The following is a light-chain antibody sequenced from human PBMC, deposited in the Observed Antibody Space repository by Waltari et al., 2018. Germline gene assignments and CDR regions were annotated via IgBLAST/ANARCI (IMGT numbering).Light chain of an antibody. CDR1: QSIGNNY. Sequence: ENVLTQSPGTLSLSPGERATLSCRASQSIGNNYLAWYQQKPGQAPRLLIYAASIRATGIPDRFSGSGSGTDFTLTISRLEPEDFAVFYCHQYERSPWTFGQGTKVEF. CDR2: AAS. J-gene: IGKJ1*01. CDR3: HQYERSPWT. V-gene: IGKV3-20*01.